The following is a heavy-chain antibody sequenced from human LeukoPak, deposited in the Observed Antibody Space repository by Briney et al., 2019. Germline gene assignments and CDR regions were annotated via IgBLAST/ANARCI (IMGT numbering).Heavy chain of an antibody. Sequence: GGSLRLSCAASGFTVSSNYMSWVRQAPGKGLEWVSVIYSGGSTYYAASVKGRFTISRHYSKNTLYLQMNSLRAEDTAVYYCAREAGGVAGPFDYWGQGTLVTVSS. CDR1: GFTVSSNY. D-gene: IGHD6-19*01. CDR2: IYSGGST. CDR3: AREAGGVAGPFDY. V-gene: IGHV3-53*04. J-gene: IGHJ4*02.